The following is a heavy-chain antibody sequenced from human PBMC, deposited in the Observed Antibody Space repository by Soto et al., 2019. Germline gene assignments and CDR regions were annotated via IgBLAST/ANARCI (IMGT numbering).Heavy chain of an antibody. CDR2: IYYSGST. CDR3: ATFMTTVTPDYYMDV. D-gene: IGHD4-4*01. CDR1: GGSISSSSYY. J-gene: IGHJ6*03. Sequence: SETLSLTCTVSGGSISSSSYYWGWIRQPPGKGLEWIGSIYYSGSTYYNPSLKSRVTISVDTSKNQFSLKLSSVTAADTAVYYCATFMTTVTPDYYMDVWGKGTTVTVSS. V-gene: IGHV4-39*01.